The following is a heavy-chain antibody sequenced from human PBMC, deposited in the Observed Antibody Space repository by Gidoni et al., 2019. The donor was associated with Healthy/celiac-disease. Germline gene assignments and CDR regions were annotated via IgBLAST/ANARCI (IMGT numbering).Heavy chain of an antibody. J-gene: IGHJ4*02. D-gene: IGHD1-1*01. V-gene: IGHV3-23*01. CDR3: AKDLYSTARKKKLGLERQVCYFDY. Sequence: EVQRLESGGGLVQPGGSLSLSCAASGFTFSRCAMRWVRQAPGKGLEWVSAISGSGGSTYYADSVKGRFTISRDNSKNTLYLQMNSLRAEDTAVYYCAKDLYSTARKKKLGLERQVCYFDYWGQGTLVTVSS. CDR1: GFTFSRCA. CDR2: ISGSGGST.